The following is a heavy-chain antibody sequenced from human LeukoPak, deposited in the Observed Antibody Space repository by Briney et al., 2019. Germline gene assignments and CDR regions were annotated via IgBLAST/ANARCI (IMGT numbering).Heavy chain of an antibody. D-gene: IGHD4-17*01. CDR1: GDSISSYY. CDR3: ARQADDYGDLRGGNWFDP. Sequence: PSETLSLTCTVSGDSISSYYWSWIRQPPGKGLEWIGYVYYSGSTNYNPSLKSRVTISVDTSKNQFSLKLTSVTAADTAVYYCARQADDYGDLRGGNWFDPWGQGTLVTV. V-gene: IGHV4-59*01. J-gene: IGHJ5*02. CDR2: VYYSGST.